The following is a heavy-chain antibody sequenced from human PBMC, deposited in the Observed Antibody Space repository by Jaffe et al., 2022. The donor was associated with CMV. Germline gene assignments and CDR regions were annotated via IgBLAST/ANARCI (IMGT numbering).Heavy chain of an antibody. Sequence: QVQLQQWGAGLLKPSETLSLTCAVYGGSFSGYYWSWIRQPPGKGLEWIGEINHSGSTNYNPSLKSRVTISVDTSKNQFSLKLSSVTAADTAVYYCAREAQDSSGYYGWFDPWGQGTLVTVSS. CDR1: GGSFSGYY. D-gene: IGHD3-22*01. J-gene: IGHJ5*02. V-gene: IGHV4-34*01. CDR2: INHSGST. CDR3: AREAQDSSGYYGWFDP.